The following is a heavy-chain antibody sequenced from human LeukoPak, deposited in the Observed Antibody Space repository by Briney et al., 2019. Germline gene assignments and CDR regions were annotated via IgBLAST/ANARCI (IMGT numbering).Heavy chain of an antibody. Sequence: GASLRLSCAASGFTFSNYAMSWVRQAPGKGLEWVSAIVGSGGSTYYADSVKGRFTISRDNSKNTLFLQMISLRVEDTALYYCSKWGDYDVLTGYYDSDFWGQGTLVTVSS. CDR2: IVGSGGST. CDR1: GFTFSNYA. J-gene: IGHJ4*02. V-gene: IGHV3-23*01. D-gene: IGHD3-9*01. CDR3: SKWGDYDVLTGYYDSDF.